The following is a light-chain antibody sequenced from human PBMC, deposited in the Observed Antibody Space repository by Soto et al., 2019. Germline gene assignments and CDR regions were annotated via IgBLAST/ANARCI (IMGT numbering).Light chain of an antibody. Sequence: DIHMTQSPATLSASVGDRVTITCRASQTVSPWLAWYQQKPGAAPHLLIYKVSNLESGVPSRFSGSGSGADFTLTINGLQPDDFATYYCQQYNRGVTLGPGTKVEIK. J-gene: IGKJ1*01. CDR2: KVS. V-gene: IGKV1-5*03. CDR3: QQYNRGVT. CDR1: QTVSPW.